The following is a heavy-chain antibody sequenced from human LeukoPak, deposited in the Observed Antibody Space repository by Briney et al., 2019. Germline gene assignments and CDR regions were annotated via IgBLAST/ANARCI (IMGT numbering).Heavy chain of an antibody. D-gene: IGHD6-6*01. V-gene: IGHV3-7*03. J-gene: IGHJ3*01. CDR3: ARSSYSSPSSV. CDR1: GFTFSGFW. Sequence: GGSLRLSCAVSGFTFSGFWMSWSRQAPGKGLEWVASINSDGSEGYYADVVKGRFTISRDNAKNSLYLQINSLRAEDTAVYYCARSSYSSPSSVWGQGTMVTVSS. CDR2: INSDGSEG.